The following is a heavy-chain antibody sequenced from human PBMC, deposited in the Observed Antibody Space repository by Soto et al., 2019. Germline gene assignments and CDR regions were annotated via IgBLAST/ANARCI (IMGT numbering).Heavy chain of an antibody. Sequence: GESLKISCKGSGYSFTNYWIGWVRQMPGKGLEWVGIIYPGDSDTRYSPSFQGQVTISADNSITTAYLQWRSLKASDTAMFYRARIVRHTTMAHHAFEVWGQGTMVTVSS. CDR2: IYPGDSDT. J-gene: IGHJ3*01. D-gene: IGHD5-18*01. CDR1: GYSFTNYW. V-gene: IGHV5-51*01. CDR3: ARIVRHTTMAHHAFEV.